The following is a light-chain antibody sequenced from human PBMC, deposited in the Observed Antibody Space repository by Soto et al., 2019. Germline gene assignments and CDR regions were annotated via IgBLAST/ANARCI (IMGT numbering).Light chain of an antibody. CDR2: LGS. CDR1: QSLLHSNGYNY. J-gene: IGKJ1*01. V-gene: IGKV2-28*01. CDR3: MQALEVPAE. Sequence: IVDPRARLSLKVNPGEPASISCRSSQSLLHSNGYNYLDWYLQKPGQSPQLLIYLGSNRASGVPDRFSGSGSGTDFTLKISRVEAEDVGVYCFMQALEVPAEFGQGTRVDSK.